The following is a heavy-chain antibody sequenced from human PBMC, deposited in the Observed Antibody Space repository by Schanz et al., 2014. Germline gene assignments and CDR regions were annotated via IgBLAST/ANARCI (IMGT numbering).Heavy chain of an antibody. D-gene: IGHD5-12*01. CDR1: GFTFSDYY. CDR3: ASPSGYSDYGTYFDF. J-gene: IGHJ4*02. V-gene: IGHV3-30-3*01. Sequence: VQLVESGGYLVQPGGSLRLSCAASGFTFSDYYMSWIRQAPGKGLEWVALISNDGSIKYYADSVEGRFTISRDNSRNTLYLQMNSLRTEDTAVYYCASPSGYSDYGTYFDFWGQGTLVTVSS. CDR2: ISNDGSIK.